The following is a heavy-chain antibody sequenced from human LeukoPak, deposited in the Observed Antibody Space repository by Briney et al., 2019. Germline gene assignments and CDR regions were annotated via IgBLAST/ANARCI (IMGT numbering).Heavy chain of an antibody. CDR3: ATTYSTGWDAYDM. D-gene: IGHD6-19*01. Sequence: GGSLRLSCAHPLVSFTIYAMSWVRQPPGKGLEWVSSISGSGGSTYYADSVKGRFTISRENSKNTLYLQMNSLRAEDAAIYFCATTYSTGWDAYDMWGQGTMVTVSS. CDR1: LVSFTIYA. CDR2: ISGSGGST. V-gene: IGHV3-23*01. J-gene: IGHJ3*02.